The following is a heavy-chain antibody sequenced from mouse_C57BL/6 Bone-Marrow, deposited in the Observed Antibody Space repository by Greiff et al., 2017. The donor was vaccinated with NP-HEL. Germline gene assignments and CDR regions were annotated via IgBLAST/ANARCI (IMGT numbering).Heavy chain of an antibody. CDR2: INPYNGGT. V-gene: IGHV1-19*01. Sequence: EVKLQESGPVLVKPGASVKMSCMASGYTFTDYYMNWVKQSHGKSLEWIGVINPYNGGTSYNQKFKGKATLTVDKSSSTAYMELNSLTSEDSAVYYCARGGDYDWGQGTTLTVSS. CDR1: GYTFTDYY. J-gene: IGHJ2*01. CDR3: ARGGDYD. D-gene: IGHD2-4*01.